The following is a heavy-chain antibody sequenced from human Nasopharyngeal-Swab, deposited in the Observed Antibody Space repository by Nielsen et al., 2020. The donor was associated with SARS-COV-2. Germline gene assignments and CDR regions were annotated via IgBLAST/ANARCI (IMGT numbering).Heavy chain of an antibody. CDR1: GGSISSYY. Sequence: SETLSLTCTVSGGSISSYYWSWIRQSPGKGLEGIGYIYYSGSTNYNPSLKSRVTISVDTSKNQFSLKLSSVTAADTAVYYCARDGGQWAFDIWGQGTMVTVSS. CDR2: IYYSGST. D-gene: IGHD6-19*01. J-gene: IGHJ3*02. V-gene: IGHV4-59*13. CDR3: ARDGGQWAFDI.